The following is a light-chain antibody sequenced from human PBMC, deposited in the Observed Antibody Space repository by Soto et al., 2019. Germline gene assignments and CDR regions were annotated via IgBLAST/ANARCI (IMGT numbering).Light chain of an antibody. CDR2: DAS. Sequence: EIVMTQSQATLSVSPWKGATLSCRASQSVSSNLAWYHQKPGQAPRLLIYDASSRAPGIPARFSGSGSGTDFTLTISRLEPEDFAVYFCYQYDSSPWTFGQGTKVDI. CDR3: YQYDSSPWT. V-gene: IGKV3-15*01. J-gene: IGKJ1*01. CDR1: QSVSSN.